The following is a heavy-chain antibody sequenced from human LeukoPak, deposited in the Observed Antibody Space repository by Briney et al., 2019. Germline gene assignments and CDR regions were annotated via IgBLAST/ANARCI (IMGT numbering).Heavy chain of an antibody. Sequence: GGSLRLSCGASGFTFSSYGMQWVRQSPGKGLEWVAFIQYDGSNKYYADSVRGRFTISRDNSENTLYLQMNSLRAEDTAVYYCAKSSGGGYYVQYFDYWGQGALVTASS. CDR2: IQYDGSNK. CDR1: GFTFSSYG. V-gene: IGHV3-30*02. D-gene: IGHD2-15*01. CDR3: AKSSGGGYYVQYFDY. J-gene: IGHJ4*02.